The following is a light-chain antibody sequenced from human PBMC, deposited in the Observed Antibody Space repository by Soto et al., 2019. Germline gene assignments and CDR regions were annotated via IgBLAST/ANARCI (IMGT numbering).Light chain of an antibody. J-gene: IGLJ2*01. Sequence: QSVLTQPPSVSGAPGQRVTISCTGSSSNIGAGSEVHWYQQLPGTAPKLLIFANTRRPSGVPDRFSGSKSVTSASLAITGLQADDEADYYCQSYDNSRRAEVFGGGTKLTVL. CDR3: QSYDNSRRAEV. V-gene: IGLV1-40*01. CDR1: SSNIGAGSE. CDR2: ANT.